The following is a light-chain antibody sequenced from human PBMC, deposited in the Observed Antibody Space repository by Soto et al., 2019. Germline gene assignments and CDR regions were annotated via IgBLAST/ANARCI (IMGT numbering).Light chain of an antibody. V-gene: IGLV1-44*01. Sequence: QSVLTQPPSASGTPGQKVTISCSGSSSNLGSNSVNWYQQVPGTAPKLLISSDNQRPSGVPDRFSGSQSGTSASLAISGLQSEDEADYHCGAWDDSLNGGVFGGGTQLTVL. CDR2: SDN. J-gene: IGLJ3*02. CDR1: SSNLGSNS. CDR3: GAWDDSLNGGV.